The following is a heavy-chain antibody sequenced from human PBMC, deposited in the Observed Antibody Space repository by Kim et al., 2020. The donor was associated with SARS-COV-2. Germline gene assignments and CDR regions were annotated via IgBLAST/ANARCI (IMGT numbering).Heavy chain of an antibody. CDR3: ARAPNDLWSGYPYYFDY. CDR2: IYYSGNT. D-gene: IGHD3-3*01. CDR1: GGSVSSGSYF. Sequence: SETLSLTCTVSGGSVSSGSYFWSWIRQPPGKGLEWIGYIYYSGNTNYNPSLKIRVTMSVDTSKNQFSLKLRSVTAAETAVYYCARAPNDLWSGYPYYFDYWGQGNLVTVSS. J-gene: IGHJ4*02. V-gene: IGHV4-61*01.